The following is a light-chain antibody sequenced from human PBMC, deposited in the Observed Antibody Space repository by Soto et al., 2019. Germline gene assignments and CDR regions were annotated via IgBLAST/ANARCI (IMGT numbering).Light chain of an antibody. CDR1: QSISDT. CDR3: QQYNNWPWT. J-gene: IGKJ1*01. Sequence: EIVMTQSPATLSVSPGGRATLSCRASQSISDTLAWYQQKPGQAPRLLIHGASTRATGFRARFSGSGSGTDFTLTISSLQSEDFAVYYCQQYNNWPWTFGQGTKVDIK. CDR2: GAS. V-gene: IGKV3-15*01.